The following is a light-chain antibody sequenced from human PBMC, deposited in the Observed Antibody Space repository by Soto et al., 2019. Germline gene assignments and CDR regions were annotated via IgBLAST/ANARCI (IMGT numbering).Light chain of an antibody. CDR1: SSNIGGNS. CDR2: ADD. V-gene: IGLV1-51*01. Sequence: QSVLTQPPALSAAPGRRVPSSCSGSSSNIGGNSVSWYQQLPGTAPKLRIYADDKRPSGTPDRFSGSESGTSATLGITGFQTGDEADYYCGSWDSRMSAYVFGTGTKVTVL. CDR3: GSWDSRMSAYV. J-gene: IGLJ1*01.